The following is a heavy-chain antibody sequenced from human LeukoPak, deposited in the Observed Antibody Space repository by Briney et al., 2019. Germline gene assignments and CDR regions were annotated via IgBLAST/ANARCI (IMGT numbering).Heavy chain of an antibody. J-gene: IGHJ5*02. CDR3: ARHRVAGTSNWFDP. V-gene: IGHV4-38-2*01. D-gene: IGHD6-19*01. CDR2: IYHSGST. CDR1: GYSISSGYY. Sequence: SETLSLTCAVSGYSISSGYYWGWIRQPPGKALEWIGSIYHSGSTYYNPSLKSRVTISVDTSKNQFSLKLSSVTAADTAVYYCARHRVAGTSNWFDPWGQGTLVTVSS.